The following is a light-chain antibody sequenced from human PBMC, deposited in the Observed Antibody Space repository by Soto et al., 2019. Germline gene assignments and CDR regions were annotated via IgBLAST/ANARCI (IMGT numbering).Light chain of an antibody. CDR1: QDINKN. CDR3: QQTRSYPST. V-gene: IGKV1-9*01. CDR2: GAS. Sequence: DIKMYQSPSSLSASVGDRVTITCQASQDINKNLIWYQQKPGKAPNLLIYGASTLQSGVPSRFSGSGSGTDFTLTINSLQAEDFATYYCQQTRSYPSTFGGGTKVDIK. J-gene: IGKJ4*01.